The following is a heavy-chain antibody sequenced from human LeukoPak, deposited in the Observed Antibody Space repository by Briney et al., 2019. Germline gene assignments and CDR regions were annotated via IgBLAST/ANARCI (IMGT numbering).Heavy chain of an antibody. Sequence: GGSLRLSCAASGFSFSSHGMSWVRQAPGKGLEWVSRINSDGSSTSYADSVKGRFTISRDNAKNTLYLQMNSLRAEDTAVYYCARAPYGGNSYYYYYYMDVWGKGTTVTVSS. CDR2: INSDGSST. CDR3: ARAPYGGNSYYYYYYMDV. J-gene: IGHJ6*03. D-gene: IGHD4-23*01. V-gene: IGHV3-74*01. CDR1: GFSFSSHG.